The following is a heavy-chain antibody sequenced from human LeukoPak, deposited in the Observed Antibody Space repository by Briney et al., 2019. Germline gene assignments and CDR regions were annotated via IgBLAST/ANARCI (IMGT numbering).Heavy chain of an antibody. J-gene: IGHJ6*03. D-gene: IGHD4-11*01. Sequence: GGSLRLSCAASGFTFDDYAMHWVRQAPGKGLEWVSGINWNGGSTGYADSVKGRFTISRDNAKNSLYLQMNSLRAEDTALYYCARDDSNYSYYYYMDVWGKGTTVTVSS. V-gene: IGHV3-20*04. CDR3: ARDDSNYSYYYYMDV. CDR1: GFTFDDYA. CDR2: INWNGGST.